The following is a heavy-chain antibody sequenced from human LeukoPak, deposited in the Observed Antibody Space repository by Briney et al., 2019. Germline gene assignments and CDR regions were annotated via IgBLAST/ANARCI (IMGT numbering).Heavy chain of an antibody. D-gene: IGHD3-16*01. CDR3: ARAVDVADY. J-gene: IGHJ4*02. CDR1: GFPFGHHF. Sequence: GGSLRLSCVASGFPFGHHFMSWVRQAPGGALEWVANINPDGSIKFHADSVKGRFSISRDNARNSVYLQMNSPRGEDTAVYYCARAVDVADYWGQGTLVAVSS. V-gene: IGHV3-7*01. CDR2: INPDGSIK.